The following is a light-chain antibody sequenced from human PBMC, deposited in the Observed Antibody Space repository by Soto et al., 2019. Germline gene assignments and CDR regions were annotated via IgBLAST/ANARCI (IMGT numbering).Light chain of an antibody. CDR1: SSDFGGYNV. J-gene: IGLJ3*02. CDR2: EGT. Sequence: QSSLTQPASVSGSPGQSITISCSGTSSDFGGYNVVSWYQQHPGKAPKLIIYEGTKRPSGVSNRFSGSKSGNAASLTISGVQTEDEADYYCCSYADTSTFWVVFGGGTKLTVL. V-gene: IGLV2-23*03. CDR3: CSYADTSTFWVV.